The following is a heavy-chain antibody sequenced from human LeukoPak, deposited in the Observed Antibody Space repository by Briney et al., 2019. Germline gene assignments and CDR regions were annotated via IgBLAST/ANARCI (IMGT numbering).Heavy chain of an antibody. J-gene: IGHJ4*02. CDR3: ARPASSGYHQYYFDY. CDR2: IYISGST. Sequence: PSETLSLTCTVSGGSISSGNYYWSWIRQPAGKELEWIGRIYISGSTNYNPSLKSRVTISVDTSKNQFSLKLSSVTAADTAVYYCARPASSGYHQYYFDYWGQGTLVTVSS. D-gene: IGHD3-22*01. CDR1: GGSISSGNYY. V-gene: IGHV4-61*02.